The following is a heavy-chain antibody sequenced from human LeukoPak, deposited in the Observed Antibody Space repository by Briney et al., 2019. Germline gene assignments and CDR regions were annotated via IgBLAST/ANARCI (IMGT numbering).Heavy chain of an antibody. V-gene: IGHV3-15*01. D-gene: IGHD3-3*01. CDR2: IQSKTEHGTT. CDR1: APTLNNAC. J-gene: IGHJ4*02. CDR3: TTDSHYDFWSGYRYYFDY. Sequence: GGSLTLSWAPSAPTLNNACMRCVRHAPGKGREWVVRIQSKTEHGTTDYDAPVKGRFTISRDDSKNTLYLQMNSLKTEDTAVYYCTTDSHYDFWSGYRYYFDYWGQGTLVTVSS.